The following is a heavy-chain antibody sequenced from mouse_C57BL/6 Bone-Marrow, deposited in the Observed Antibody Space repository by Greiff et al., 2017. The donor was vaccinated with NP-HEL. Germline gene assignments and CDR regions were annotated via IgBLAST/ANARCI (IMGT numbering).Heavy chain of an antibody. CDR2: IYPRSGNT. CDR1: GYTFTSYG. J-gene: IGHJ1*03. D-gene: IGHD3-1*01. CDR3: TRSGDYWYFDV. V-gene: IGHV1-81*01. Sequence: VMLVESGAELARPGASVTLSCKASGYTFTSYGISWVKQRTGQGLEWIGEIYPRSGNTYYNEKFKGKATLTADKSSSTAYMELRSLTSEDSAVYFCTRSGDYWYFDVWGTGTTVTVSS.